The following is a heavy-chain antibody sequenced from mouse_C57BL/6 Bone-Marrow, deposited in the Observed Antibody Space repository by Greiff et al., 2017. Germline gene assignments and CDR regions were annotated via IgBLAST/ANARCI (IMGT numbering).Heavy chain of an antibody. Sequence: QVQLQQPGAELVKPGASVKLSCKASGYTFTSYWMQWVKQRPGQGLEWIGEIDPSDSYTNYNQKFKGKATLTVDTSSSTAYMQLRSLTSEDSAVYYCAREGLSGFAYWGQGTLVTVSA. CDR3: AREGLSGFAY. D-gene: IGHD2-4*01. CDR1: GYTFTSYW. V-gene: IGHV1-50*01. CDR2: IDPSDSYT. J-gene: IGHJ3*01.